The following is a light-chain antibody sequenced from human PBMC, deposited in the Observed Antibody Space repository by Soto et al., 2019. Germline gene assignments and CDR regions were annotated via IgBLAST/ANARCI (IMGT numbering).Light chain of an antibody. J-gene: IGKJ2*03. V-gene: IGKV3-20*01. CDR3: QQYGNSPRYS. CDR2: ATS. Sequence: EIVLTQSPGTLSLSLGERATLSCRASQSVSSNYLARYQQKPGQAPRLLIYATSSRATGIPDRFSGSGSGTYFTLTISRLEPEDFAVYYCQQYGNSPRYSFGQGTKLEIK. CDR1: QSVSSNY.